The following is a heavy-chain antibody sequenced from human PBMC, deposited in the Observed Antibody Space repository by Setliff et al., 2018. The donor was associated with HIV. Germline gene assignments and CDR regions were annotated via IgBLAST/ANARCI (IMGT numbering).Heavy chain of an antibody. CDR1: GGSINDQY. V-gene: IGHV4-59*11. D-gene: IGHD1-26*01. CDR2: IDYSEST. J-gene: IGHJ4*02. CDR3: ARFGGTYSSNYFDF. Sequence: SETLSLTCTVPGGSINDQYFSWIRQPPGKGLEWIGSIDYSESTKYNPSLNSRGTISLDTSKNRFSLKLRSVTAADTAVYYCARFGGTYSSNYFDFWGQGTLGTVSS.